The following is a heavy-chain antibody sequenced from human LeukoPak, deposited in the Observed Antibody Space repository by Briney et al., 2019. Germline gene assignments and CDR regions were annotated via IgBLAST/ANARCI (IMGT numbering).Heavy chain of an antibody. CDR1: GGSISSGSYY. V-gene: IGHV4-61*02. CDR2: IYTSGST. CDR3: ARSIRGYSSGWYYFDY. D-gene: IGHD6-19*01. J-gene: IGHJ4*02. Sequence: SETLSLTCTVSGGSISSGSYYWSWIRQPAGKGLEWIGRIYTSGSTYYNPSLKSRATISVDTSKNQFSLKLSSVTAADTAVYYCARSIRGYSSGWYYFDYWGQGTLITVSS.